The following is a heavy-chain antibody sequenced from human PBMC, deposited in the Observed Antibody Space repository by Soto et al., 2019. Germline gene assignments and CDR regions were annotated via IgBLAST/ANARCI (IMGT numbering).Heavy chain of an antibody. CDR3: ARGRGIVVTGTKFDY. J-gene: IGHJ4*02. CDR1: GYTFTNDG. V-gene: IGHV1-18*01. CDR2: ISAYNGNT. Sequence: QVQLVQSGGEVKKPGASVKVSCKASGYTFTNDGITWMRQAPGQGLEWMGWISAYNGNTDYAQKFQDRVTMTTDTSTSTAYMELRSLRSDDTAVYYCARGRGIVVTGTKFDYWGQGTLVTVSS. D-gene: IGHD1-7*01.